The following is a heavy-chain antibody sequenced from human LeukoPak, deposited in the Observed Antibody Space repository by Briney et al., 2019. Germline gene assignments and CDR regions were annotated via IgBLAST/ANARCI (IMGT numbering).Heavy chain of an antibody. D-gene: IGHD2-8*02. CDR3: ASYLYWWSDLGY. CDR2: IYSGGST. V-gene: IGHV3-66*01. Sequence: PGGSLRLSCAASGFTVSSNYMSWVRRAPGKGLEWVSVIYSGGSTYYADSVRGRFTISRDNAKNSLYLQMNSLRVEDTAVYYCASYLYWWSDLGYWGQGTLVTVSS. CDR1: GFTVSSNY. J-gene: IGHJ4*02.